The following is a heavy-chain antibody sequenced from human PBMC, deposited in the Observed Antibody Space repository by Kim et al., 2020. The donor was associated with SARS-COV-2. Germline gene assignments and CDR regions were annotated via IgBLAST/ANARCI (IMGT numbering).Heavy chain of an antibody. CDR2: IKSKTDGGTT. V-gene: IGHV3-15*01. CDR3: TTRRPSTYVWGSYRSIDAFDI. Sequence: GGSLRLSCAASGFTFSNAWMSWVRQAPGKGLEWVGRIKSKTDGGTTDYAAPVKGRFTISRDDSKNTLYLQMNSLKTEDTAVYYCTTRRPSTYVWGSYRSIDAFDIWGQGTMVTVSS. D-gene: IGHD3-16*02. CDR1: GFTFSNAW. J-gene: IGHJ3*02.